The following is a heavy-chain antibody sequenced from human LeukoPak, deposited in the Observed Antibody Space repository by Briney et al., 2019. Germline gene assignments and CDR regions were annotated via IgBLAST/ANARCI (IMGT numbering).Heavy chain of an antibody. CDR3: ARDMVRGVITGYYFDY. CDR2: IIPIPGIA. J-gene: IGHJ4*02. V-gene: IGHV1-69*04. D-gene: IGHD3-10*01. Sequence: ASVKVPCKASGGTFSSYTISWVRQAPGQGLEWMGRIIPIPGIANYAQKFQGRVTITADKSTSTAYMELSSLRSEDTAVYYCARDMVRGVITGYYFDYWGQGTLVTVSS. CDR1: GGTFSSYT.